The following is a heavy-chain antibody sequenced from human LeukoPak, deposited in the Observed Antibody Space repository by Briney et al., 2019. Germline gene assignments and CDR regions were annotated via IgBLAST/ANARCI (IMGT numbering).Heavy chain of an antibody. J-gene: IGHJ4*02. CDR2: IYYSGST. CDR1: GGSISSSSYY. V-gene: IGHV4-39*01. Sequence: SETLSLTCTVSGGSISSSSYYWGWIRQPPGTGLEWIGSIYYSGSTYYNPSLKSRVTISVDTSKNQFSLKLSSVTAADTAVYHCASVPTQWLAIDYWGQGTLVTVSS. CDR3: ASVPTQWLAIDY. D-gene: IGHD6-19*01.